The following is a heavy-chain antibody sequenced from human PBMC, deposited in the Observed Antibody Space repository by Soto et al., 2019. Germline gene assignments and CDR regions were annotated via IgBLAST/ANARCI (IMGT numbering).Heavy chain of an antibody. V-gene: IGHV1-69*02. CDR3: ARGGAVADGDYNP. CDR2: IIPILGIP. J-gene: IGHJ5*02. D-gene: IGHD4-17*01. CDR1: GATLSNQI. Sequence: QVKLVQSGAEVRKPGSSVRVSCKTSGATLSNQIIGWVRQAPGQGLEWMGRIIPILGIPNYSQRFQDRLTITADRSTSTAHMELSSLRSEDTAMYFCARGGAVADGDYNPWGQGTLVTVSS.